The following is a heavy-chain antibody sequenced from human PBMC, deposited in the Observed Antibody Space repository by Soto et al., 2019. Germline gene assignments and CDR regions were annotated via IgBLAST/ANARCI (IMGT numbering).Heavy chain of an antibody. CDR2: IIPIFGTA. D-gene: IGHD2-8*01. V-gene: IGHV1-69*06. CDR3: ASGLIISRGCTNGVCPHNLYYNYGMDV. CDR1: GGTFSSYA. Sequence: QVQLVQSGAEVKKPGSSVKVSCKASGGTFSSYAISWVRQAPGQGLEWMGGIIPIFGTANYAQKFQGRVTIGADKYTSTAYMELRSLRSEDTAVYYCASGLIISRGCTNGVCPHNLYYNYGMDVWGQGTTVTVSS. J-gene: IGHJ6*02.